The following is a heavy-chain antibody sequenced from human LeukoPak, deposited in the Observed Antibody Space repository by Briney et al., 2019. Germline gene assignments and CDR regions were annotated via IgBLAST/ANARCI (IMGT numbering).Heavy chain of an antibody. J-gene: IGHJ2*01. CDR2: VYYIGST. D-gene: IGHD5-18*01. CDR1: GDSISRSSDY. Sequence: PSETLSLTCTVSGDSISRSSDYWGWIRQPPGKGPEWIGSVYYIGSTFYNPSLKSRVTISVDTSKNQFSLKLSSVTAADTAVYYCARDVGGYRYGYRPTELYWYFDLWGRGTLVTVSS. V-gene: IGHV4-39*07. CDR3: ARDVGGYRYGYRPTELYWYFDL.